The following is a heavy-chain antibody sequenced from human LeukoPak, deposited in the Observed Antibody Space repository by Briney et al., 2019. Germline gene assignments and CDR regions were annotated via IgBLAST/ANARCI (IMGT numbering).Heavy chain of an antibody. Sequence: SETLSLTCTVSGGSTGSDYWSWIRQPPGKGLEWIAYVYYSGVTSYNPSLKSRVAISIDTSKNHFSLNLSSVTAADTAIYYCARDGAVSGYSFDYWGQGILVTVSS. D-gene: IGHD3-22*01. CDR1: GGSTGSDY. CDR3: ARDGAVSGYSFDY. CDR2: VYYSGVT. J-gene: IGHJ4*02. V-gene: IGHV4-59*12.